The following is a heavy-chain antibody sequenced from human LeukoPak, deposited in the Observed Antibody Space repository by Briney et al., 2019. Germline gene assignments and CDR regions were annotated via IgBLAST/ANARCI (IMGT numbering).Heavy chain of an antibody. Sequence: GGSLRLSCAASGFTFSNFAMSWVRQAPGKGLEWVSALRGDGGGIIYGGSVKGRFTISRDNAKNTVSLQMNNLRAEDTALYYCVKEDGGYDGFDHWGRGTLVTVSS. J-gene: IGHJ4*02. CDR1: GFTFSNFA. CDR3: VKEDGGYDGFDH. CDR2: LRGDGGGI. V-gene: IGHV3-23*01. D-gene: IGHD5-12*01.